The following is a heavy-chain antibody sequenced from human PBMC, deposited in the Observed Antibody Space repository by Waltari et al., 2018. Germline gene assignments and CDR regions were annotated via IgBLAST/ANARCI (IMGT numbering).Heavy chain of an antibody. D-gene: IGHD2-8*02. Sequence: QVQLVQSGAEVKKPGASVKVSCKASGYTFTSNDINWVRQATGQGLEWLGWMNPNSGNTDYAQKFQGRVTMTRNTTISTAYMELSSLRSEDTAVYYCAKVAINTGNWFDPWGQGTLVTVSS. CDR3: AKVAINTGNWFDP. V-gene: IGHV1-8*01. CDR1: GYTFTSND. CDR2: MNPNSGNT. J-gene: IGHJ5*02.